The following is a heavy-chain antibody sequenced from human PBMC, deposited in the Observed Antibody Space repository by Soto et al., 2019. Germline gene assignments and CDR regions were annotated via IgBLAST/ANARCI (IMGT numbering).Heavy chain of an antibody. D-gene: IGHD7-27*01. CDR3: ARHLTGDLGYGMDV. Sequence: EVQIVQSGAEVKKAGESLKISCKGSGYSFTRYWIGWVRQMPGKGLELMGIIFPDDSDTRYNPSFQGQVTISADKSITTAYLQWSSLKASDTAMYYCARHLTGDLGYGMDVWGQGTTVTVSS. CDR1: GYSFTRYW. J-gene: IGHJ6*02. CDR2: IFPDDSDT. V-gene: IGHV5-51*01.